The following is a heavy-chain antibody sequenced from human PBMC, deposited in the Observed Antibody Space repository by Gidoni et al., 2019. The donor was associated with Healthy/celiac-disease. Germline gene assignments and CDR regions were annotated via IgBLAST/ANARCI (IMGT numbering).Heavy chain of an antibody. J-gene: IGHJ4*02. V-gene: IGHV1-2*02. CDR1: GYTFTGYY. CDR2: INPNSGGT. CDR3: ARATDILTGYYKAFDY. Sequence: QGQLVQSGAEAKKPGASVQVSCKDPGYTFTGYYMHWVRQAPGTGLEWMGWINPNSGGTNYAQKFQGRVTMTRDTSISTAYMELSRLRSDDTAVYYCARATDILTGYYKAFDYWGQGTLVTVSS. D-gene: IGHD3-9*01.